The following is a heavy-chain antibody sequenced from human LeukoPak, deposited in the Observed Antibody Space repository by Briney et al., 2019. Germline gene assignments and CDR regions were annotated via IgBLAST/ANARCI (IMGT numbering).Heavy chain of an antibody. CDR3: AGSSSWCYFDS. J-gene: IGHJ4*02. Sequence: GGSLRLSCAASGFTFTTYVMSWVRQAPGKGLEWVSVISGSGGNIYSADSVKGRFTITRDNSKNTLYVQMNSLRAEDTAVYYCAGSSSWCYFDSWGQGTLVTVSS. CDR2: ISGSGGNI. V-gene: IGHV3-23*01. CDR1: GFTFTTYV. D-gene: IGHD6-13*01.